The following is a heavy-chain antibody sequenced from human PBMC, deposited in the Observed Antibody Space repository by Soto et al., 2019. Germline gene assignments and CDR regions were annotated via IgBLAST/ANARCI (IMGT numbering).Heavy chain of an antibody. V-gene: IGHV3-23*01. J-gene: IGHJ4*02. D-gene: IGHD6-13*01. CDR3: AKEGSSRRFDFDY. CDR2: ISETGDGT. Sequence: EVQLLESGGGLQQPGGSLRLSCTASGFTFSSCTMSSVRQAPGKGLEWVSGISETGDGTYYADTVEGRFTISRDNFKNTLHSEMNSLRADDTAVYYCAKEGSSRRFDFDYWGQGILVTVSS. CDR1: GFTFSSCT.